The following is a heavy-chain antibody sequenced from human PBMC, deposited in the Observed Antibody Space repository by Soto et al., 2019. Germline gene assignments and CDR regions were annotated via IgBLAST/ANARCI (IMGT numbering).Heavy chain of an antibody. D-gene: IGHD5-18*01. J-gene: IGHJ4*02. V-gene: IGHV4-34*01. CDR3: ARVLIAGVTTD. Sequence: QVQLQQWGAGLLKPSETLSLTCAVYGGSFSGYYWSWIRQPPGKGLEWIGESNHVGNTNYNPSLNGRVPMSVLPSNKQFSVRLTSVTAADTAVYYCARVLIAGVTTDWGEGTLVIVSS. CDR2: SNHVGNT. CDR1: GGSFSGYY.